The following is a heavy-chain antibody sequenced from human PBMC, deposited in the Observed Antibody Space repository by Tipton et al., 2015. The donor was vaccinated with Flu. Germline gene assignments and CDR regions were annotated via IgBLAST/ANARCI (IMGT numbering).Heavy chain of an antibody. V-gene: IGHV3-7*01. CDR1: GFPFSEFW. CDR2: INQDGSEE. Sequence: SLRLSCAASGFPFSEFWMHWVRQAPGKGLEWVAYINQDGSEESYVESVKGRFTISRDNARNSLYLQMNSLRAEDTAVYHCARFAGGPWGQGTLVTVSS. CDR3: ARFAGGP. J-gene: IGHJ5*02. D-gene: IGHD3-16*01.